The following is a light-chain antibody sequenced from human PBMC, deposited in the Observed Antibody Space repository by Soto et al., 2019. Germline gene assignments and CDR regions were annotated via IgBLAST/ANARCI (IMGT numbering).Light chain of an antibody. Sequence: DIQMTQSPSSLSASVGDRVTITCRASQSISSYLNWYQQKQGKAPKLLIYAASSLESGVPARFSGSGSGTDFTLTISSLQPEDFATYYCQQCYSTLWTFGQGTKVEIK. CDR1: QSISSY. CDR3: QQCYSTLWT. CDR2: AAS. J-gene: IGKJ1*01. V-gene: IGKV1-39*01.